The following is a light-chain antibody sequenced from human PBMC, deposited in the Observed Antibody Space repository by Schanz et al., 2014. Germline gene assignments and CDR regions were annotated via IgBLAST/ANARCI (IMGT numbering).Light chain of an antibody. V-gene: IGLV2-14*03. J-gene: IGLJ2*01. CDR2: DVS. CDR1: SSDVGGYNY. CDR3: SSYAGSNNFR. Sequence: QSALTQPASVSGSPGQSITISCTGTSSDVGGYNYVSWYQHHPGKAPKLMIYDVSNRPSGVSNRFSGSKSGNTASLTISGLQAEDEADYYCSSYAGSNNFRFGGGTKLTVL.